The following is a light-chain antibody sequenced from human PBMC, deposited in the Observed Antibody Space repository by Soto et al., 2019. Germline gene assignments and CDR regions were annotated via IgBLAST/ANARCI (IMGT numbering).Light chain of an antibody. CDR2: DAS. J-gene: IGKJ4*01. CDR1: QSVGNNN. CDR3: QQYGSTPLT. Sequence: EMVLRQSPGTLSLSPGERATLSCRASQSVGNNNLAWYQQKPGQAPRFLIYDASSRATGIPDRFSGSGSGTDFTLTISRLEPEDFAVYYCQQYGSTPLTFGGGTKVEIK. V-gene: IGKV3-20*01.